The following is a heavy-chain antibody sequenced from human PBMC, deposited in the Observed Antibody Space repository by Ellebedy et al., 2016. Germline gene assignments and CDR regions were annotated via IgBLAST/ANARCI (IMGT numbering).Heavy chain of an antibody. Sequence: SETLSLXCTVSGGFISSYYGSWIRQLPGKGLEWNGYTHYSGSTNYNPSLKSRVTISVDTSKNQFSLKLSSVTAEDTAVYYCERDINVATIALNYYGMDVWGQGTTVTVSS. CDR2: THYSGST. D-gene: IGHD5-12*01. J-gene: IGHJ6*02. V-gene: IGHV4-59*01. CDR3: ERDINVATIALNYYGMDV. CDR1: GGFISSYY.